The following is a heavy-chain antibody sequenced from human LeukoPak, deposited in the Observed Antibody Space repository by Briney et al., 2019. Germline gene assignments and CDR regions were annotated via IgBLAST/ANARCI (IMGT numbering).Heavy chain of an antibody. Sequence: PSETLSLTFAFCGGSFSGYYWSWLRQPPWKGLEWIGEINHSGSSNYNPSLQSPVTISVDTSKNQFSLKLSSVTAADTAVYYCARSSRGRRNWGQGTLVTVSS. CDR1: GGSFSGYY. CDR2: INHSGSS. J-gene: IGHJ4*02. D-gene: IGHD6-13*01. CDR3: ARSSRGRRN. V-gene: IGHV4-34*01.